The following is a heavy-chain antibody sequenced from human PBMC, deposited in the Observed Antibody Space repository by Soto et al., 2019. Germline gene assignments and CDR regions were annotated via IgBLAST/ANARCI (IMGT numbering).Heavy chain of an antibody. CDR1: GYTFTSYD. J-gene: IGHJ6*03. V-gene: IGHV1-8*01. D-gene: IGHD2-2*01. CDR2: MNPNSGNT. CDR3: ARGFVVVPAALYYYYYYYMDV. Sequence: GASVKVSCKASGYTFTSYDMNWVRQATGQGLEWMGWMNPNSGNTGYAQKFQGRVTMTRNTSISTAYMELSSLRSEDTAVYYCARGFVVVPAALYYYYYYYMDVWGKGTTVTVSS.